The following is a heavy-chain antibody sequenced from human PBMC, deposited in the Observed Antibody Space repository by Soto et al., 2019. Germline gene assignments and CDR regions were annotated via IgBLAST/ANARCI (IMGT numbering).Heavy chain of an antibody. CDR1: GGSISSYY. CDR2: IYHSGST. D-gene: IGHD3-16*01. CDR3: ARLFTFEGWYWLDP. V-gene: IGHV4-59*12. J-gene: IGHJ5*02. Sequence: SETLSLTCTVSGGSISSYYWSWIRQPPGKGLEWIGYIYHSGSTYYNPSLKSRVTISVDRSKNQFSLKLSSVTAADTAVYYCARLFTFEGWYWLDPWGQGTLVTVSS.